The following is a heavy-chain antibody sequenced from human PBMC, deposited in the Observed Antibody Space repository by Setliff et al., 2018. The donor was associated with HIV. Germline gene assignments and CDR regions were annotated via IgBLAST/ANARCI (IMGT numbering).Heavy chain of an antibody. Sequence: GGSLRLSCAVSGFTFTTSTMNWVRQAPGKGLERVASISSSGSYIHYADSVKGRFRISRDDAKNSLYLQMNSLRTEDTAVYYCAKEGSNWYPPNYFDYWGQGTLVTVSS. CDR1: GFTFTTST. D-gene: IGHD4-4*01. J-gene: IGHJ4*02. CDR3: AKEGSNWYPPNYFDY. V-gene: IGHV3-21*06. CDR2: ISSSGSYI.